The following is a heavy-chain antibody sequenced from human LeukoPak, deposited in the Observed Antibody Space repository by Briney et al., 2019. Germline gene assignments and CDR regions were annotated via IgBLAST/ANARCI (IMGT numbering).Heavy chain of an antibody. CDR1: GYTFTGYY. V-gene: IGHV1-2*02. CDR2: INPNSGGT. Sequence: GASVKVSCKASGYTFTGYYMHWVRQAPGQGLEWMGWINPNSGGTNYAQKFQGRVTMTRDTSISTAYMELSRLRSDDTAVYYCARELLWFGELLAYYYYYMDVWGKGTTVTVSS. CDR3: ARELLWFGELLAYYYYYMDV. J-gene: IGHJ6*03. D-gene: IGHD3-10*01.